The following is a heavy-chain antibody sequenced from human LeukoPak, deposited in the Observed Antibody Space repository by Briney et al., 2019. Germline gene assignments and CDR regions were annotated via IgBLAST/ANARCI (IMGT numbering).Heavy chain of an antibody. V-gene: IGHV1-18*01. CDR3: ATGITGTNYFDY. Sequence: AASVKVSCKASGYTFTSHGVTWVRQAPGQGLEWMGWISASNGNTNYAQKFQGRVTMTEDTSTDTAYMELSSLRSEDTAVYYCATGITGTNYFDYWGQGTLVTVSS. CDR1: GYTFTSHG. J-gene: IGHJ4*02. CDR2: ISASNGNT. D-gene: IGHD1-7*01.